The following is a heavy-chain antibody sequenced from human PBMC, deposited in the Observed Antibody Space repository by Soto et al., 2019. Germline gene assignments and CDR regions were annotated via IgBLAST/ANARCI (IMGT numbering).Heavy chain of an antibody. Sequence: GGSLRLSCAVSGFTLSSNGMHWVRQAPGKGLEWVAFIWYDGSDKSYADSVTGRFTISRDNSKNTLYLHMNSLRAEDTAVYYCARDRYPNYPPDAFDIWGQGTLVTVSS. V-gene: IGHV3-33*01. CDR2: IWYDGSDK. J-gene: IGHJ3*02. CDR3: ARDRYPNYPPDAFDI. CDR1: GFTLSSNG. D-gene: IGHD4-4*01.